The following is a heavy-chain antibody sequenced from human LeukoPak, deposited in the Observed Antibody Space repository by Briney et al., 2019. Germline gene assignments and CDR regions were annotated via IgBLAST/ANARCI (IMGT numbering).Heavy chain of an antibody. CDR3: ARRRYNWNAINY. V-gene: IGHV3-11*01. CDR1: GFTFSDYY. Sequence: GGSLRLSCAASGFTFSDYYMSWIRQAPGKGLEWVSYISSSGSTLYYADSVKGRITISRDNAKNSLYLQMNSLRAEDTAVYYCARRRYNWNAINYWGQGTLVTVSS. D-gene: IGHD1-20*01. CDR2: ISSSGSTL. J-gene: IGHJ4*02.